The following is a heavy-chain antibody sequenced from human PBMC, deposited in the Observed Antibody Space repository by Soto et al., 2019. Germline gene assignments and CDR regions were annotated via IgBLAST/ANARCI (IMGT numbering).Heavy chain of an antibody. V-gene: IGHV4-30-4*01. CDR3: ARVGTTVTTLDF. D-gene: IGHD4-17*01. CDR2: IYYSGST. J-gene: IGHJ4*02. CDR1: GGSISIRDHY. Sequence: PSETLSLTCTVSGGSISIRDHYWSCIRQPPGKGLEWIGYIYYSGSTYYNPSLKSRVTISVDTSKNQFSLMLRSVTAADTAVYYCARVGTTVTTLDFWGQGTLVTVSS.